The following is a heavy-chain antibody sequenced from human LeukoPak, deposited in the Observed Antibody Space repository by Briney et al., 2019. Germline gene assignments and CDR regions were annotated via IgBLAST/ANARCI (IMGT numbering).Heavy chain of an antibody. CDR3: ARDSGILNWFDP. CDR2: IYTSGST. J-gene: IGHJ5*02. D-gene: IGHD3-10*01. Sequence: PSETLSLTCTVSGGSIRSYYWSWVRQPAGKGLEWIGRIYTSGSTNYNPSLKSRVTMSVDTSKNQFSMKLSSVTAADTAVYYCARDSGILNWFDPWGQGTLVTVSS. V-gene: IGHV4-4*07. CDR1: GGSIRSYY.